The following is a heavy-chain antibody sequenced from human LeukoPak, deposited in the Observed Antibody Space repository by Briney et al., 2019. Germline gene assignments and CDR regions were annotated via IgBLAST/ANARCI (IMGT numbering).Heavy chain of an antibody. D-gene: IGHD5-24*01. J-gene: IGHJ4*02. V-gene: IGHV4-34*01. CDR1: GGSFSGYY. CDR2: INHSGST. CDR3: ARVKDDTSFDY. Sequence: SETLSLTCAVYGGSFSGYYWSWIRQPPGKGLEWVGEINHSGSTNYNPSLKSRVTISVDTSKNQFSLKLSSVTAADTAVYYCARVKDDTSFDYWGQGTLVTVSS.